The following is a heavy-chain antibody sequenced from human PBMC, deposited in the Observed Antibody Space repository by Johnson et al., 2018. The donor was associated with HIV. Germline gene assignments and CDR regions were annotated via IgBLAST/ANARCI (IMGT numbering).Heavy chain of an antibody. D-gene: IGHD1-1*01. V-gene: IGHV3-30*02. CDR2: IRYDGSNK. CDR1: GFTFSNYA. J-gene: IGHJ3*02. CDR3: AKATTGSDAFDI. Sequence: QVQLVESGGGLVQPGGSLRLSCAASGFTFSNYAMSWIRQSPGKGQEWVAFIRYDGSNKYYADSVKGRFTISRDNSKNTLYLQMNSLRAEDTAVYYCAKATTGSDAFDIWGQGTMVTVSS.